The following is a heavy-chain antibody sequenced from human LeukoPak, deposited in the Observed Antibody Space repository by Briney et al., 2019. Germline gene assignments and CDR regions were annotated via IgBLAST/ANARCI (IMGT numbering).Heavy chain of an antibody. CDR2: FFSSGST. Sequence: SETLSLTCAVYGGSFSSYYWSWIRQPPGKGLEWIGFFFSSGSTNYNPSLKSRVTISVDTSKNQFSLKLSSVTPADTAVYYCARARGYSYGYAIDAFDIWGQGTLVTVSS. CDR3: ARARGYSYGYAIDAFDI. D-gene: IGHD5-18*01. CDR1: GGSFSSYY. V-gene: IGHV4-59*01. J-gene: IGHJ3*02.